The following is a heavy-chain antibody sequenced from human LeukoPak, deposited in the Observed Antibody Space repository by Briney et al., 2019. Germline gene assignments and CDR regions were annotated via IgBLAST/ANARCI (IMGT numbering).Heavy chain of an antibody. V-gene: IGHV3-23*01. CDR3: AKWGDYDVLTGYYVSDY. CDR1: GFNFNRFA. J-gene: IGHJ4*02. CDR2: ITGSGGNT. Sequence: GGSLRLSCTASGFNFNRFAVTWVRQAPGKGLEWVSAITGSGGNTYYADSVKGRFTISRDDSKNTVFLQMNSLRAEDTAVYYCAKWGDYDVLTGYYVSDYWGQGTLVTVSS. D-gene: IGHD3-9*01.